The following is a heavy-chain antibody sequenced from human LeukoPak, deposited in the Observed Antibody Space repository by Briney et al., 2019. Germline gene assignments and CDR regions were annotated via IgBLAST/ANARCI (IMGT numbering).Heavy chain of an antibody. Sequence: SETLSLTCAVYGGSFSGYYWSWIRQPPGKGLEWIGEINHSGSTNYNPSLKSRVTISVDTSKNQFSLKLSSVTAADTAVYYCARGRSGSSSGWPKRYYFDYWGQGTLVTVSS. CDR1: GGSFSGYY. CDR3: ARGRSGSSSGWPKRYYFDY. D-gene: IGHD6-19*01. J-gene: IGHJ4*02. CDR2: INHSGST. V-gene: IGHV4-34*01.